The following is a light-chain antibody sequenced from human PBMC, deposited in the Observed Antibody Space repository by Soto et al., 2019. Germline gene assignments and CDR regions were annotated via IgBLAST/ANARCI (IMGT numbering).Light chain of an antibody. CDR3: QQYGSSPPT. Sequence: EIVLTQSPGTLSLSPGERATLSCKASQSIVSNYLAWYQRRPGQAPRLLIYGSSSRATDIPARFSGSVSGTDFTLTITRLESEDFAVYYCQQYGSSPPTFGQGTKVEFK. CDR2: GSS. CDR1: QSIVSNY. V-gene: IGKV3-20*01. J-gene: IGKJ1*01.